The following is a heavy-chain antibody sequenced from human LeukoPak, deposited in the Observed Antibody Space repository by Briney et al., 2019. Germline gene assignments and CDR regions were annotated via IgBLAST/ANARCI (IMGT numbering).Heavy chain of an antibody. D-gene: IGHD2-2*02. V-gene: IGHV5-51*01. Sequence: GESLKISCKGSGYSFTNYWIGWVRQMPGKGLEWMGIIYPGDSDTRYSPSFQGQVTISADKSISTAYLQWSSLKASDTAMYYCARLLGSPAAIVNWFDPWGQGTLVTVSS. CDR2: IYPGDSDT. CDR3: ARLLGSPAAIVNWFDP. CDR1: GYSFTNYW. J-gene: IGHJ5*02.